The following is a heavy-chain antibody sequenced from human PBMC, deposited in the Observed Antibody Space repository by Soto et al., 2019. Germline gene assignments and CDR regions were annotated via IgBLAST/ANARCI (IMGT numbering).Heavy chain of an antibody. CDR1: GGTFNSYA. Sequence: QVQLVQSGAEVKKPGSSVKVSCKASGGTFNSYAVSWVRQAPGQGLEWMGGIIPIFGTANYAQKFQGRVTISADKSTSTVYMELSSLRSEDTAVYYCARALYSSYNYFYYGMDVWGQGTTVTVSS. D-gene: IGHD4-4*01. J-gene: IGHJ6*02. V-gene: IGHV1-69*06. CDR2: IIPIFGTA. CDR3: ARALYSSYNYFYYGMDV.